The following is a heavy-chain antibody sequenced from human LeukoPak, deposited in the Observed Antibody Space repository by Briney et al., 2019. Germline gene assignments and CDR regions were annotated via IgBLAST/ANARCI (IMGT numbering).Heavy chain of an antibody. CDR1: GFTFSSYW. J-gene: IGHJ4*01. V-gene: IGHV3-74*01. Sequence: GGSLRLSCAASGFTFSSYWMHWVRQAPGKGLVWVSRISSEGDTTSYADSVKGRFTVSRDNAKNTLYLQMNSLRAEDTAVYYCVRDAFTAGDLWGKGKLVNVSS. CDR3: VRDAFTAGDL. D-gene: IGHD2-8*02. CDR2: ISSEGDTT.